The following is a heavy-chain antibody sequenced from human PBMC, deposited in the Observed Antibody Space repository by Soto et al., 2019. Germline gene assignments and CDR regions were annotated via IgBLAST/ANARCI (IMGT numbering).Heavy chain of an antibody. CDR3: AKYDFVGGTHDAFNI. CDR1: GGSISGYY. D-gene: IGHD3-3*01. Sequence: PSETLSLTCSVSGGSISGYYWSWIRQSPAKGLEWIGYIYYSGSTNYNPSLKSRVTISVDTSKNQFSLKLRSVTAADTAVYYCAKYDFVGGTHDAFNIWGQGTKVTVSS. V-gene: IGHV4-59*01. CDR2: IYYSGST. J-gene: IGHJ3*02.